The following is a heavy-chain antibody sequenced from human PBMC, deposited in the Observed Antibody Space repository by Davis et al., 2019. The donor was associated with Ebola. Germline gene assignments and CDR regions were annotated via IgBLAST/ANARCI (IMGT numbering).Heavy chain of an antibody. CDR2: ISAYNGNT. CDR3: ARGLTTVTTGWFDP. V-gene: IGHV1-18*01. Sequence: AASVKVSCKASGYTFTSYGISWVRQAPGQGLEWMGWISAYNGNTNCAQKLQGRVTMTTDTSTSTAYMELRSLRSDDTAVYYCARGLTTVTTGWFDPWGQGTLVTVSS. D-gene: IGHD4-17*01. CDR1: GYTFTSYG. J-gene: IGHJ5*02.